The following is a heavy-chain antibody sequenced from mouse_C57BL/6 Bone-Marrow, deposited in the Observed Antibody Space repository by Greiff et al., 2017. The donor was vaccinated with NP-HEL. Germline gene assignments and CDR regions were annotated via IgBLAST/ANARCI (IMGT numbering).Heavy chain of an antibody. V-gene: IGHV2-2*01. D-gene: IGHD3-3*01. CDR2: IWSGGST. J-gene: IGHJ4*01. Sequence: VHLVESGPGLVQPSQSLSITCTVSGFSLTSYGVHWVRQSPGKGLEWLGVIWSGGSTDYNAAFISRLSISKDNSKSQVFFKMNSLQADDTAIYYCARNRGNGYYAMDYWGQGTSVTVSS. CDR3: ARNRGNGYYAMDY. CDR1: GFSLTSYG.